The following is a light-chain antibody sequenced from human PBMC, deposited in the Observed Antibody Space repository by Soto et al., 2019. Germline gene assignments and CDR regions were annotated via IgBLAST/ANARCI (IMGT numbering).Light chain of an antibody. V-gene: IGKV3-15*01. Sequence: EIVITTSQATLSVSPGASDNLSCRSSHSVSLNSSWYQQKPGQAPRLLIYGASTRATGIPARFSGSGSGTEFTLTISSLQSEDFSVYYCQQYNKWPPETFGQGTKWIS. J-gene: IGKJ1*01. CDR1: HSVSLN. CDR3: QQYNKWPPET. CDR2: GAS.